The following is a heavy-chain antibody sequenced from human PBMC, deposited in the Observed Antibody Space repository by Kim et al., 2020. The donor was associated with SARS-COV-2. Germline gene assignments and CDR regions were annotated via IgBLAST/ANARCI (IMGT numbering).Heavy chain of an antibody. CDR2: IYYSGST. V-gene: IGHV4-39*07. CDR1: GGSISSSSYY. J-gene: IGHJ2*01. Sequence: SETLSLTCTVSGGSISSSSYYWGWIRQPPGKGLEWIGSIYYSGSTYYNPSLKSRVTISVDTSKNQFSLKLSSVTAADTAVYYCAREEELQNTDAGYFDLWGRGTLVTVSS. D-gene: IGHD1-7*01. CDR3: AREEELQNTDAGYFDL.